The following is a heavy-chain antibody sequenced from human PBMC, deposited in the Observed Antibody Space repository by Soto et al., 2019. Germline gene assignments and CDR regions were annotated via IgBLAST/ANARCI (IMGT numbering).Heavy chain of an antibody. CDR3: ASSTLFGELSTFDY. V-gene: IGHV6-1*01. Sequence: SQTLSLTCAISGDSVSSNSAAWNWIRQSPSRGLEWLGRTYYRSKWYNDYAVSVKSRITINPDTSKNQFSLQLNSVTPEDTAVYYCASSTLFGELSTFDYWGQGTLVTVSS. CDR1: GDSVSSNSAA. D-gene: IGHD3-10*02. CDR2: TYYRSKWYN. J-gene: IGHJ4*02.